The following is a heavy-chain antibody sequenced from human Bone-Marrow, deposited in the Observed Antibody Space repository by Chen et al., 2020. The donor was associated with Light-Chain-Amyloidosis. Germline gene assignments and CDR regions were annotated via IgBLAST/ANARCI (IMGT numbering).Heavy chain of an antibody. V-gene: IGHV3-9*01. CDR1: GFTFDDYA. CDR3: AKSSYSSSFFLDAFDI. D-gene: IGHD6-13*01. J-gene: IGHJ3*02. Sequence: LAETGGGLVQPGRSLRLSCAAPGFTFDDYAMHWVRQAPGKGLEWVSGINWNSGSIGYADSVKGRITISRDNAKNSLYLQMNSLRAEDTALYYLAKSSYSSSFFLDAFDIWGQGTMVTVSS. CDR2: INWNSGSI.